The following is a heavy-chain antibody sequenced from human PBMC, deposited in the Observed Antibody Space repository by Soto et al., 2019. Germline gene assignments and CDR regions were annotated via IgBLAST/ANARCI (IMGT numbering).Heavy chain of an antibody. Sequence: GGSLRLSCAASGFTFSKYGMHWVRQAPGKGLEWVAVISYDGSNKYYADSVKGRFTISRDNSKNTLYLQMNSLRAEDTAVYYCAKDGGDIVVVVAAPDYGMDVWGQGTTVTAP. D-gene: IGHD2-15*01. J-gene: IGHJ6*02. CDR1: GFTFSKYG. CDR2: ISYDGSNK. CDR3: AKDGGDIVVVVAAPDYGMDV. V-gene: IGHV3-30*18.